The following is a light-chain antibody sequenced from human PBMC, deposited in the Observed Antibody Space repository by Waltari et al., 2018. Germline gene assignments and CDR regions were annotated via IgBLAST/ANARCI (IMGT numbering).Light chain of an antibody. CDR2: DVT. CDR3: SSYAGSNNYI. V-gene: IGLV2-8*01. CDR1: SSDIGGYNY. Sequence: QAALTQPPSVSGSPGQSVTISCTGTSSDIGGYNYVSWYQQHPGKAPKLMIYDVTKRPSGVSDRFSGSKPGNTASLTISGLQAEDEADYYCSSYAGSNNYIFGAGTRLTVL. J-gene: IGLJ1*01.